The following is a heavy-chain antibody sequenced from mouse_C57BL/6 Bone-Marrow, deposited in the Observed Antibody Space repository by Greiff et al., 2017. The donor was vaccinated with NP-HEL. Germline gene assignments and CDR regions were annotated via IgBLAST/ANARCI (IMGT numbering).Heavy chain of an antibody. CDR1: AIDFSRYW. CDR2: INPDSSTI. J-gene: IGHJ3*01. CDR3: ASYPWFAY. Sequence: SAAAIDFSRYWMSWVRRAPGKGLEWIGEINPDSSTINYAPSLKDKFIISRDNAKNTLYLQMSKVRSEDTALYYCASYPWFAYWGQGTLVTVSA. V-gene: IGHV4-1*01.